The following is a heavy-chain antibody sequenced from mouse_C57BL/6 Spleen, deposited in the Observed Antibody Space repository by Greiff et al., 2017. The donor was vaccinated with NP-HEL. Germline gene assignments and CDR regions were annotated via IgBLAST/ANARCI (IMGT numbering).Heavy chain of an antibody. CDR2: IDPSDSYT. CDR1: GYTFTSYW. D-gene: IGHD1-1*01. Sequence: VQLQQSGAELVRPGTSVKLSCKASGYTFTSYWMHWVKQRPGQGLEWIGVIDPSDSYTNYNQKFKGKATLTVDTSSSTAYMQLSSLTSEDSAVYYCARSFTTGNFDYWGQGTTLTVSS. V-gene: IGHV1-59*01. J-gene: IGHJ2*01. CDR3: ARSFTTGNFDY.